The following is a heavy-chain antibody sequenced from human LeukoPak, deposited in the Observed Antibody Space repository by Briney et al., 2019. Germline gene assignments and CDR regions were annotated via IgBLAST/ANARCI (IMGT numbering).Heavy chain of an antibody. V-gene: IGHV3-23*01. CDR3: AELGITMIGGV. D-gene: IGHD3-10*02. J-gene: IGHJ6*04. Sequence: GGSLRLSCAASGFTFSNYAMGWVRQAPGKGLEWVSSINGYGDSTYYADSVKGRFTISRDNAKNSLYLQMNSLRAEDTAVYYCAELGITMIGGVWGKGTTVTISS. CDR1: GFTFSNYA. CDR2: INGYGDST.